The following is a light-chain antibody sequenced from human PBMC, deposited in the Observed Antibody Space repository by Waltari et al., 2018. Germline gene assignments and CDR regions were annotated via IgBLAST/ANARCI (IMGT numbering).Light chain of an antibody. J-gene: IGLJ3*02. CDR2: VNSDGSH. V-gene: IGLV4-69*01. Sequence: LVLTQSPSASASLGASVKLTCTLTSGDSRNVIACLPQQPGKGPRYLMKVNSDGSHRKGDDIPDRFSASKSGTECQLTISSLQSEDEADYFCQTGGHGTWVFGGGTKLTVL. CDR1: SGDSRNV. CDR3: QTGGHGTWV.